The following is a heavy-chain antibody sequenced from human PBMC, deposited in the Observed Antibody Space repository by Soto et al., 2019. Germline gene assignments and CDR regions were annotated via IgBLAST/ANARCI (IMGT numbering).Heavy chain of an antibody. J-gene: IGHJ2*01. D-gene: IGHD6-13*01. CDR2: INLDGSDT. CDR1: GFIFTHYW. Sequence: EVQLVESGGGLVQPGGSLRLSCAASGFIFTHYWIHWVRQIPGKGLVWVSHINLDGSDTNYADSVKGRFTISRDNAKDTVYLQMNRLRAEDTGVYYCASLTTLATYLDLWGRGTLVTVSS. V-gene: IGHV3-74*01. CDR3: ASLTTLATYLDL.